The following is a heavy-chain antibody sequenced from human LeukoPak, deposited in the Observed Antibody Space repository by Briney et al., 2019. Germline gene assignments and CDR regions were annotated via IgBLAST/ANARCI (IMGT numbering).Heavy chain of an antibody. CDR2: INTNTGNP. Sequence: ASVKVSCKASGYTFTSYAMNWVRQAPGHGLEWMGWINTNTGNPTYAQGFTGRFVFSLDTSVSTAYLQISSLKAEDTAVYYCARKAIAAAGYSRDNWFDPWGQGTLVTVSS. J-gene: IGHJ5*02. V-gene: IGHV7-4-1*02. CDR1: GYTFTSYA. D-gene: IGHD6-13*01. CDR3: ARKAIAAAGYSRDNWFDP.